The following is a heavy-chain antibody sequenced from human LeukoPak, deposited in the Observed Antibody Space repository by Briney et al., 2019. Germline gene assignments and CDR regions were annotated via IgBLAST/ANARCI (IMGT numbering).Heavy chain of an antibody. Sequence: SETLSLTCTVSGGSISGGYYWGWIRQPPGKGLEWIGSIYHSGSTYYNPSLKSRVTISVDTSKNQFSLKLSSVTAADTAVYYCASYGDYGIFDYWGQGTLVTVSS. V-gene: IGHV4-38-2*02. CDR1: GGSISGGYY. CDR3: ASYGDYGIFDY. J-gene: IGHJ4*02. CDR2: IYHSGST. D-gene: IGHD4-17*01.